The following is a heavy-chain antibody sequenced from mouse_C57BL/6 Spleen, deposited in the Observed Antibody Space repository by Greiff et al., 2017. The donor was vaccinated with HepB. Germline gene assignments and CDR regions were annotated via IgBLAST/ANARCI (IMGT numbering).Heavy chain of an antibody. CDR3: RRVYYDYGANYFDY. CDR1: GFTFSSYA. D-gene: IGHD2-4*01. J-gene: IGHJ2*01. V-gene: IGHV5-9-1*02. Sequence: DVKLVESGEGLVKPGGSLKLSCAASGFTFSSYAMSWVRQTPEKRLEWVAYISSGCDYIYYADTVKVRFPISRDNARNTQYLQMSRLKAEDTAMYYCRRVYYDYGANYFDYWGQGTTLTVSS. CDR2: ISSGCDYI.